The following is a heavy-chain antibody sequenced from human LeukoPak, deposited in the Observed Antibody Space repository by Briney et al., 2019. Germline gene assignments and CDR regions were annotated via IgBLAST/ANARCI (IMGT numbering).Heavy chain of an antibody. Sequence: PGGSLRLSCAASGFTFSSYAMHWVRQAPGKGLEWVAVISYDGSNKYYADSVKGRFTISRDNSKNTLYLQMNSLRSEDTAVYYCARGFDSAVAEAFDIWGQGTMVTVSS. CDR3: ARGFDSAVAEAFDI. CDR2: ISYDGSNK. V-gene: IGHV3-30*04. CDR1: GFTFSSYA. D-gene: IGHD6-19*01. J-gene: IGHJ3*02.